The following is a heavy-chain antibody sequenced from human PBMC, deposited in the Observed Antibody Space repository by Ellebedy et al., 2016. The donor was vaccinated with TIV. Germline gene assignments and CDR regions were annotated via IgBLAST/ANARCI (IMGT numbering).Heavy chain of an antibody. CDR3: ARYAVTIV. J-gene: IGHJ4*02. CDR2: MKNGDVPV. Sequence: GGSLRLXXEASGFVFTNYYMGWVRQVPGKGLEWVANMKNGDVPVYYGDSVKGRFTVSRDNAKSSVYLQMNSLRAEDTAVYYCARYAVTIVWGQGTLVTVSS. CDR1: GFVFTNYY. D-gene: IGHD4-17*01. V-gene: IGHV3-7*01.